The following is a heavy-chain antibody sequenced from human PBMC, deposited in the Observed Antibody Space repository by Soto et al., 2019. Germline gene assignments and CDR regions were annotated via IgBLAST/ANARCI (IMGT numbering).Heavy chain of an antibody. J-gene: IGHJ6*03. CDR3: ARGVGSSSAGYYYLDV. V-gene: IGHV3-48*01. Sequence: EVQLVESGGGLVQPGGSLRLSCAASGFIFNTYTLNWVRQAPGKGLEWVSNIFSSGRTKYYADSVQGRFSISRENGKDSLDLQMNSLRAEDTAVYYCARGVGSSSAGYYYLDVWGKGTTVTVSS. CDR2: IFSSGRTK. CDR1: GFIFNTYT. D-gene: IGHD6-6*01.